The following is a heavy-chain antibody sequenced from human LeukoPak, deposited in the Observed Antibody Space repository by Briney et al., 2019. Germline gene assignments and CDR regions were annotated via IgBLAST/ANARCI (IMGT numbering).Heavy chain of an antibody. CDR2: IYYSGTT. Sequence: SETLSLTCTVSGGSTSSYYWSWIRQPPGKGLEWIGYIYYSGTTNYNPSLKSRVTISVDTSKNQFSLKLSSVTAADTAVYYCATTTTTPPPKGGVTLSVDRPKNRSSLRLAFVPAADRAFITGREDGNVVGVFSYTFDNGGQGPLVTVS. D-gene: IGHD3-22*01. CDR3: ATTTTTPPPKGGVTLSVDRPKNRSSLRLAFVPAADRAFITGREDGNVVGVFSYTFDN. J-gene: IGHJ4*02. CDR1: GGSTSSYY. V-gene: IGHV4-59*01.